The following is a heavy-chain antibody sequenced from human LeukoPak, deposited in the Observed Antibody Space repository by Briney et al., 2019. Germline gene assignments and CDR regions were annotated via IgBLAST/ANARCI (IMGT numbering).Heavy chain of an antibody. J-gene: IGHJ4*02. V-gene: IGHV3-23*01. Sequence: GGSLRLSCAASGFTFSSFGMSWVRQAPGKGLEWVSRISGSDGSTDYADSVKGRFTISRGNSKNTLYLQMNSLRAEDTAIYYCAKFYRATRGACDSWGQGTLVTVSS. CDR2: ISGSDGST. D-gene: IGHD2-21*02. CDR3: AKFYRATRGACDS. CDR1: GFTFSSFG.